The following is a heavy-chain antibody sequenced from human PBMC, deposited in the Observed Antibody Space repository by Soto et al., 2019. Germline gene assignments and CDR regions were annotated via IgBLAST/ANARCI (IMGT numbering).Heavy chain of an antibody. CDR1: GVSISRYY. D-gene: IGHD3-22*01. Sequence: SETLSLTCTVSGVSISRYYWSWLRQSPGKEMEWIGFIHHSGRTNSNPSLQSRLTMSVDTSKNQFSLSLSSVTAADTAVYYCARGYYDSRGYSEPFDSWGQGTLVTVSS. J-gene: IGHJ4*02. CDR2: IHHSGRT. V-gene: IGHV4-59*01. CDR3: ARGYYDSRGYSEPFDS.